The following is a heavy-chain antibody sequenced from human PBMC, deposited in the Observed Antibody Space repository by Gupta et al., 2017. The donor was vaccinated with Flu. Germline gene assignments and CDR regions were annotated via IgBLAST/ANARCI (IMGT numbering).Heavy chain of an antibody. D-gene: IGHD2-21*01. CDR2: ISGGTT. Sequence: EVQLLESGGDLAQPGGSLRLSCAASGFPFSAFGMRWVRQAPGKGLEWVSTISGGTTYYADSVKGRFTISRDTSKNTLFLQMNSLRAEDTAIYYCVKDAGYGEYAFWGQGTLVTASS. CDR3: VKDAGYGEYAF. V-gene: IGHV3-23*01. CDR1: GFPFSAFG. J-gene: IGHJ1*01.